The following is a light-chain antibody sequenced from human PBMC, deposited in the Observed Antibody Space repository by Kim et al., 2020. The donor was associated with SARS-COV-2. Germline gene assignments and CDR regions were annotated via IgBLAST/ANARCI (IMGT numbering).Light chain of an antibody. CDR1: SGHSSYA. J-gene: IGLJ3*02. Sequence: QLVLTQSPSASASLGASVKFTCTLSSGHSSYAIAWLQQQPEKGPRYLMKLNSDGSHSKGDGIPDRFSGSSSGAERYLTISSLQSEDEADYYCQTWGTGGVFGGGTQLTVL. V-gene: IGLV4-69*01. CDR2: LNSDGSH. CDR3: QTWGTGGV.